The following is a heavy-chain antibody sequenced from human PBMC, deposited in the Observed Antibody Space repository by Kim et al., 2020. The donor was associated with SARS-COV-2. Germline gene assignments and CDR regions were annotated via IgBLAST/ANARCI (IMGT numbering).Heavy chain of an antibody. Sequence: GGSLRLSCAASGFTFSNAWMSWVRQAPGKGLEWVGRIKSKTDGGTTDYAAPVKGRFTISRDDSKNTLYLQMNSLKTEDTAVYYCTTPTSQLLWFGENLYYFDYWGQGTLVTVSS. V-gene: IGHV3-15*01. J-gene: IGHJ4*02. CDR1: GFTFSNAW. D-gene: IGHD3-10*01. CDR2: IKSKTDGGTT. CDR3: TTPTSQLLWFGENLYYFDY.